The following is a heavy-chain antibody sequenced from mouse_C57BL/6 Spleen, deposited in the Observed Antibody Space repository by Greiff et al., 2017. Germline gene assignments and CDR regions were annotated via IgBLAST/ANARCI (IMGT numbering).Heavy chain of an antibody. CDR2: IDPANGNT. Sequence: VQLQQSVAELVRPGASVKLSCTASGFNIKNTYMHWVQQRPEQGLEWIGRIDPANGNTKYAPKFQGKDTITADTSSNTAYLQLSSLTSEDTAIYYCVRYMVYTGGFAYWGQGTLVTVSA. CDR1: GFNIKNTY. CDR3: VRYMVYTGGFAY. V-gene: IGHV14-3*01. D-gene: IGHD1-1*02. J-gene: IGHJ3*01.